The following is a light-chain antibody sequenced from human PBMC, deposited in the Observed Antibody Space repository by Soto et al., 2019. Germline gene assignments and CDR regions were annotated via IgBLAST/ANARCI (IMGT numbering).Light chain of an antibody. CDR2: ANT. CDR1: SSNIGAGYH. Sequence: QSALTQPPSVSGAPGQRVTISCTGSSSNIGAGYHVHWYQQLPGTAPKLLIYANTYRPSGVPGRFSGSKSGTSASLAITGLQAEDEADYYCQSCDSSLSGSVFGGGTKLTVL. CDR3: QSCDSSLSGSV. V-gene: IGLV1-40*01. J-gene: IGLJ2*01.